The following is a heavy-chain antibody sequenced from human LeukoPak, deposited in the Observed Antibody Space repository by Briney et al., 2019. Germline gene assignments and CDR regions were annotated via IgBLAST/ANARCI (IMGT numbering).Heavy chain of an antibody. CDR1: GGSISSSSYY. D-gene: IGHD5-12*01. J-gene: IGHJ4*02. V-gene: IGHV4-39*01. CDR3: ARPRHSGYDFGFDY. CDR2: IYYSGST. Sequence: PSETLSLTCTVSGGSISSSSYYWGWIRQPPGKGLEWIGSIYYSGSTYYNPSLKSRVTISVDTSKNQFSLKLSSVTAADTAVYYCARPRHSGYDFGFDYWGQGTLVTVSS.